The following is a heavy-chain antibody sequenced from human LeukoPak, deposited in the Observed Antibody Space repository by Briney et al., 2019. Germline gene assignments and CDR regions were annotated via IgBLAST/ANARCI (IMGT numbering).Heavy chain of an antibody. CDR2: IYYSGST. CDR3: ARHSALWFGESSFDY. V-gene: IGHV4-39*01. D-gene: IGHD3-10*01. CDR1: GGSISSSSYY. Sequence: SETLSLTCTVSGGSISSSSYYWGWIRQPPGKGLEWIGSIYYSGSTYYNPSLKSRVTISVDTSKNQFSLKLSSVTAADTAVYYCARHSALWFGESSFDYWGQGTLVTVSS. J-gene: IGHJ4*02.